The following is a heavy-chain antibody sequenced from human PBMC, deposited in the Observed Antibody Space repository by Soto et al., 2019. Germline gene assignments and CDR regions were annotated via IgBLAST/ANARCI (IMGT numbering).Heavy chain of an antibody. V-gene: IGHV1-3*01. CDR2: INAGNGNT. CDR3: ARDSYDSSGYSYYFDY. D-gene: IGHD3-22*01. CDR1: GYTFTSYA. J-gene: IGHJ4*02. Sequence: GASVKVSCKASGYTFTSYAMHWVRQAPGQRLKWMGWINAGNGNTKYSQKFQGRVTITRDTSASTAYMELSSLRSEDTAVYYCARDSYDSSGYSYYFDYWGQGTLVTVSS.